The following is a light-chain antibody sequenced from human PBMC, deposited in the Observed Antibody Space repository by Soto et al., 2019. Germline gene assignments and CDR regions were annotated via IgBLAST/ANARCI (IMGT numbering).Light chain of an antibody. V-gene: IGKV3-20*01. CDR2: GAS. CDR3: QQYGSSPTT. CDR1: QSVSSSY. Sequence: EIALTQSPGTLSLSPGERAPLSCRASQSVSSSYLAWYQQKPGQAPRLLIYGASSRATGIPDRFSGSGSGTDFTLTISRLEPEDFAVYYCQQYGSSPTTFGQGTKVDI. J-gene: IGKJ1*01.